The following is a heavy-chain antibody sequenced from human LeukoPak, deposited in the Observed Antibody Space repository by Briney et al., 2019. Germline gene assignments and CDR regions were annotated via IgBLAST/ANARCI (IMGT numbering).Heavy chain of an antibody. CDR2: ISGSGGST. CDR3: AKERGWRFKPHSDY. V-gene: IGHV3-23*01. D-gene: IGHD6-19*01. Sequence: PGGSLRLSCAASGFTFSSYAMSWVRQAPGRGLEWVSAISGSGGSTYYADSVKGRFTISRDNSKNTLYLQMNSLRAEDTAVYYCAKERGWRFKPHSDYWGQGTLVTVSS. J-gene: IGHJ4*02. CDR1: GFTFSSYA.